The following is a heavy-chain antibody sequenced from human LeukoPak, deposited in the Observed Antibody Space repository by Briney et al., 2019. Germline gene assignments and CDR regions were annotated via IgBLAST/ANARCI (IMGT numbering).Heavy chain of an antibody. J-gene: IGHJ4*02. CDR3: VRRVAGTFYFDK. D-gene: IGHD6-19*01. CDR2: IYYSTNT. CDR1: GESIKSTSNY. V-gene: IGHV4-39*01. Sequence: PSETLSLTCSVSGESIKSTSNYWAWVRQPPGKGLEWIGHIYYSTNTYYNSSLKSRVTISDDTSKNQVSLSLRSVTAADTALYFRVRRVAGTFYFDKWGEGSLVSVSS.